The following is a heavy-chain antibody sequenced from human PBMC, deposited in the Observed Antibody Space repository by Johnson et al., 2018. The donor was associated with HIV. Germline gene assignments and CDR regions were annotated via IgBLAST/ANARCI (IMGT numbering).Heavy chain of an antibody. CDR3: ASYDILTGYYAFDI. V-gene: IGHV3-30*14. CDR1: GFTFSSYA. CDR2: ISYDGSNK. D-gene: IGHD3-9*01. Sequence: QVQLVEYGGGVVLPGGSLRLSCAASGFTFSSYAMHWVRQAPGKGLEWVAVISYDGSNKYYADSVKGRFTISRDNSKNTLYLQMNSLRAEDTAVYYCASYDILTGYYAFDIWGQGTMVTVSS. J-gene: IGHJ3*02.